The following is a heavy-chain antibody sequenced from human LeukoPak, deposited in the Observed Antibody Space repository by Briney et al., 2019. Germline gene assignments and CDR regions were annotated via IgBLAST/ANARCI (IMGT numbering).Heavy chain of an antibody. Sequence: GGSLRLSCVASGFSFNLYAMHWVRQAPGRGLERLALTSYDGGNKDYGDSVKGRFTISRDNSRNTLYLEMNGLRSEDTALYYCATDKSYYDSRTHQGFDYWGQGTLVTVSS. CDR2: TSYDGGNK. J-gene: IGHJ4*02. D-gene: IGHD3-10*01. CDR3: ATDKSYYDSRTHQGFDY. V-gene: IGHV3-30*01. CDR1: GFSFNLYA.